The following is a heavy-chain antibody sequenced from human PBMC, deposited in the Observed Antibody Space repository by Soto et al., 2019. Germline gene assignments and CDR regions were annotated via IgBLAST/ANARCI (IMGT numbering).Heavy chain of an antibody. CDR2: IYYSGST. J-gene: IGHJ4*02. V-gene: IGHV4-59*01. Sequence: PSETLSLTCTVSGGSISSYYWSWIRQPPGKGLEWIGYIYYSGSTNYNPSLKSRVTISVDTSKNQFSLKLSSVTAADTAVYYCARDAAVGELLSQTRIFDDWGQGTLVT. CDR1: GGSISSYY. D-gene: IGHD3-10*01. CDR3: ARDAAVGELLSQTRIFDD.